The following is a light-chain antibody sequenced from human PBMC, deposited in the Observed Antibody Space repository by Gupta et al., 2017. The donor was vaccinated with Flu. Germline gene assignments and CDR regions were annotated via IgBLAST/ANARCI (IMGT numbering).Light chain of an antibody. J-gene: IGLJ3*02. V-gene: IGLV3-19*01. CDR2: GKN. CDR1: SLRNYF. Sequence: SSELTQDPAVSVALGQTVRITCQGDSLRNYFATWYQQKPGRAPILIIYGKNTRPSGIPARFSGSSSGSTASLTITGAQAEDEADYYCNSRDGSPNHLVFGGGTKLTVL. CDR3: NSRDGSPNHLV.